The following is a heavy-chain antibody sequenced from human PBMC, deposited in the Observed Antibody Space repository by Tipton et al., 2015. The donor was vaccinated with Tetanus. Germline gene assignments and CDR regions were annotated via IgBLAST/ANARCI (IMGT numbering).Heavy chain of an antibody. CDR1: GFTFSSYG. J-gene: IGHJ6*02. D-gene: IGHD6-19*01. CDR3: ARGWETVAANYYYYGMDV. Sequence: SLRLSCAASGFTFSSYGMHWVRQAPGKGLEWVAVIWYDGSNKYYADSVKGRFTISRDNSKNTLYLQMNSLRAEDTAVYYCARGWETVAANYYYYGMDVWGQGTTVTVSS. V-gene: IGHV3-33*01. CDR2: IWYDGSNK.